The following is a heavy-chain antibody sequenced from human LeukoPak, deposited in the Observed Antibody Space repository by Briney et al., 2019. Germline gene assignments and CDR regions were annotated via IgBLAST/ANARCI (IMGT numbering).Heavy chain of an antibody. J-gene: IGHJ5*02. CDR2: ISGSGGST. V-gene: IGHV3-23*01. D-gene: IGHD1-14*01. Sequence: GGSPRLSCAASGFTFSNYAMSWVRQAPGKGLEWVSAISGSGGSTYYADSVKGRFTISRDNSKNTLYLQMNSLRAEDTAVYYCVPGGGSTWFDPWGQGTLVTVSS. CDR3: VPGGGSTWFDP. CDR1: GFTFSNYA.